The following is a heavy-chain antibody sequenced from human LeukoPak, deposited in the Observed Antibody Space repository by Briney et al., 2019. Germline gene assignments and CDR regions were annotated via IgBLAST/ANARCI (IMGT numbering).Heavy chain of an antibody. CDR1: GFTFSTYA. Sequence: GGSLRLSCAASGFTFSTYAMSWVRQAPGKGLGWFSGISGTTSSTYYADSVKGRFTISRDNSKNTLFLQINSLRAEDTAVYYCAKVRTYYYYGLDVWGQGTTVTVSS. CDR2: ISGTTSST. V-gene: IGHV3-23*01. J-gene: IGHJ6*02. CDR3: AKVRTYYYYGLDV. D-gene: IGHD1-14*01.